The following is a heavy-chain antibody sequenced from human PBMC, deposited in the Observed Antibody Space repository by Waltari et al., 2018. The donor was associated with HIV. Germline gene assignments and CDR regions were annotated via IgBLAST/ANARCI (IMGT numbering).Heavy chain of an antibody. J-gene: IGHJ6*02. D-gene: IGHD4-17*01. Sequence: QVQLVKSGAEGKKPGGSVKVYCKASGYTVIDYSISWVRQSPGPGIEWMGRINLNSGVTNYAQKFQGRVIMTRDTSISTAYMELSRLRSDDTAVYYCARVVNYGDNSVYYGMDVWGQGTTVTVSS. CDR1: GYTVIDYS. CDR3: ARVVNYGDNSVYYGMDV. V-gene: IGHV1-2*06. CDR2: INLNSGVT.